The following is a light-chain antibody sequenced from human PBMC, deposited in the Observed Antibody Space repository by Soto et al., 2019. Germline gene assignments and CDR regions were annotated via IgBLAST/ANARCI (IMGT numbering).Light chain of an antibody. V-gene: IGKV3-20*01. J-gene: IGKJ1*01. CDR2: GAS. CDR1: QSVSSY. Sequence: EIVLTQSPATLSLSPGERATLSCRASQSVSSYLAWYQQKPGQAPRLLIYGASSRATGIPDRFSGSGSGTDFTLTMNRLEPEDFAVYYCQQYGSTPWTFGQGTKVEI. CDR3: QQYGSTPWT.